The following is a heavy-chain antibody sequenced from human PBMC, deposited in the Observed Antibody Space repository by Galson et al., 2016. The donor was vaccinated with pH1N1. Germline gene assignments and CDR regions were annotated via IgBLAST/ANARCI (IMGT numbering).Heavy chain of an antibody. J-gene: IGHJ2*01. Sequence: SVKVSCKASGYTFTNYYFHWVQQATGQGLEWMGWMNPNSGNTGYAQKFQGRVTMTRNTSIRTAYMELSSLRSEDTAIYYCAIMYCGGDCPPGYFDLWGRGTLVTVSS. CDR3: AIMYCGGDCPPGYFDL. D-gene: IGHD2-21*02. V-gene: IGHV1-8*02. CDR1: GYTFTNYY. CDR2: MNPNSGNT.